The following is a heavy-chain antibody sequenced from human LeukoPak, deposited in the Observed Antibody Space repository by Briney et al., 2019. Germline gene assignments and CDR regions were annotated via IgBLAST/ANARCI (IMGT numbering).Heavy chain of an antibody. CDR2: IKQDGSEK. J-gene: IGHJ4*02. D-gene: IGHD3-10*01. Sequence: PGGSLRLSCAASGFKFSSYWMTWVRQAPGKGLEWVANIKQDGSEKYYVDSVKGRFTISRDNAKNSLHLQMNSLRAEDTAVYYCARDLVSWFGIDSWGQGTLVTVSS. CDR1: GFKFSSYW. CDR3: ARDLVSWFGIDS. V-gene: IGHV3-7*01.